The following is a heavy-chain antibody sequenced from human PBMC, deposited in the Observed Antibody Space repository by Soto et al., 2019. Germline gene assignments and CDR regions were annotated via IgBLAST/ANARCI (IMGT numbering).Heavy chain of an antibody. Sequence: GGSLRLSCAASGFTFDDYAMHWVRQAPGKGLEWVSGISWNSGSIGYADSVKGRFTISRDNAKNSLYLQMNSLRAEDTALYYCAKDKETVTTLYYFDYWGQGTLVTVSS. J-gene: IGHJ4*02. CDR2: ISWNSGSI. CDR1: GFTFDDYA. CDR3: AKDKETVTTLYYFDY. V-gene: IGHV3-9*01. D-gene: IGHD4-4*01.